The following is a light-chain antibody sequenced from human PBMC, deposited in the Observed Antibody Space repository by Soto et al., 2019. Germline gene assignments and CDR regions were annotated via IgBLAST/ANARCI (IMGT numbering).Light chain of an antibody. CDR2: DAS. V-gene: IGKV1-5*01. Sequence: DIQMTPAPSTLSASVGDTVTVTCRANQGISGRLAWYQQKPGEAPHLIVYDASTLENGFSSRFSGSGSGTEFTLTINSLQTHDFATYYCQQYATYHRTFGRGTRLEVK. CDR3: QQYATYHRT. CDR1: QGISGR. J-gene: IGKJ4*02.